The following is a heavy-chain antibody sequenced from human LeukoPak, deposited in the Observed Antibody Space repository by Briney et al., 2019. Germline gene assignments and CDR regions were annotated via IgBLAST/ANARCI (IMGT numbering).Heavy chain of an antibody. V-gene: IGHV1-2*02. D-gene: IGHD2-8*02. CDR1: GYTFTAYF. Sequence: ASVTVSCKASGYTFTAYFIHWVRQAPGQGPEWLGWIYPNTGDTSFPQKFQGRVTMTRDTSISTAYMKLTRLKSDDTAVYYCARDTGQNNDAFDIWGQGTMVTVSS. J-gene: IGHJ3*02. CDR3: ARDTGQNNDAFDI. CDR2: IYPNTGDT.